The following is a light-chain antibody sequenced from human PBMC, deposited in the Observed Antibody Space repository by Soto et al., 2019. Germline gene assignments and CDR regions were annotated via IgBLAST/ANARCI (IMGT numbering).Light chain of an antibody. CDR1: QSVRSN. CDR2: GAS. Sequence: ETVMTQSPATLSVSPGERATLSCRASQSVRSNLAWYQQKPGQAPRLLIYGASSRATGIPARFSGSGSGTEFTLTISSLQSEDFAVYYCQQYKDWPYTFGQGTKLEIK. V-gene: IGKV3-15*01. CDR3: QQYKDWPYT. J-gene: IGKJ2*01.